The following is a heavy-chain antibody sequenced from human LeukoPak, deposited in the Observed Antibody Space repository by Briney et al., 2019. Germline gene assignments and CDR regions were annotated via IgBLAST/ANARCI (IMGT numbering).Heavy chain of an antibody. Sequence: SETLSLTCAVYGRSFSDYYWSWIRQPPGKGLEWIGEINHSGSTNYNPSLKSRVTISVDTSKNQFSLKLSSVTAADTAVYYCARVISTNGALDYWGQGTLVTVSS. CDR3: ARVISTNGALDY. CDR2: INHSGST. V-gene: IGHV4-34*01. D-gene: IGHD2-8*01. J-gene: IGHJ4*02. CDR1: GRSFSDYY.